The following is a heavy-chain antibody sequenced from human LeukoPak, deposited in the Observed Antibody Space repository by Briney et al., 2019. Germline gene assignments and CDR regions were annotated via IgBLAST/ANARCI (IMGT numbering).Heavy chain of an antibody. D-gene: IGHD3-3*01. CDR2: IKSKTDGGTT. Sequence: GGSLRLSCAASGFTFSNAWMSWVRQAPGKGLEWVGRIKSKTDGGTTDYAAPVRGRFTISRDDSKNTLYLQMDSQKTEDTAVYYCTSEDYDFWSGYTNYFDYWGQGTLVTVSS. CDR1: GFTFSNAW. J-gene: IGHJ4*02. V-gene: IGHV3-15*01. CDR3: TSEDYDFWSGYTNYFDY.